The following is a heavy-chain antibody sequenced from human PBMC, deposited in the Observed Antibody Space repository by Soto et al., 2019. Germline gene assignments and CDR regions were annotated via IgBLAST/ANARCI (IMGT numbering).Heavy chain of an antibody. V-gene: IGHV3-23*01. CDR1: GFNFGYYA. CDR2: IYAAGGSK. CDR3: AKDLIRGDGYEDPDY. Sequence: GGSLRLSCAASGFNFGYYAMFWFRQAPGKGLEWVSTIYAAGGSKYYAGSVKGRFTTSRDNSRDTLFLQMGSLRVEDTAMYFCAKDLIRGDGYEDPDYWGQGTLVTVSS. D-gene: IGHD3-10*01. J-gene: IGHJ4*02.